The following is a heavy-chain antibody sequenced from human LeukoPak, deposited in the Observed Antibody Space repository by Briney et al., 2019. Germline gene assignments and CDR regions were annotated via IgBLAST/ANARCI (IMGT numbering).Heavy chain of an antibody. D-gene: IGHD6-13*01. J-gene: IGHJ4*02. CDR3: ARLSSSWYYFDY. Sequence: SETLSLTCTVSGDFLSSGGYYWSWIRQPPGKGLEWIGYIYHSGSTDYNPSLKSRVTISVDTSKNQFSLRLSSVTAADTAVYYCARLSSSWYYFDYWGQGTLVTVSS. CDR2: IYHSGST. CDR1: GDFLSSGGYY. V-gene: IGHV4-61*08.